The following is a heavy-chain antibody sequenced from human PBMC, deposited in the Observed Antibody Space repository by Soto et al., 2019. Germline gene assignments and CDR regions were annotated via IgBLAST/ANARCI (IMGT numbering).Heavy chain of an antibody. CDR2: ISSDGGNK. CDR1: GFTFRNYG. CDR3: AKDGDIAAAGYYFDY. Sequence: GGSLRLSCAASGFTFRNYGIHWVRQAPGKGLEWMAVISSDGGNKYHADSVKGRFTISRDNSKDTLYLQMNGLRAEDTAVYYCAKDGDIAAAGYYFDYWGQGTLVTVSS. J-gene: IGHJ4*02. V-gene: IGHV3-30*18. D-gene: IGHD6-13*01.